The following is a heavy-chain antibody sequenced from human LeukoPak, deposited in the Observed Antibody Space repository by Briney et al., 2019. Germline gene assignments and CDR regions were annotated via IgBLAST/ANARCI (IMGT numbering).Heavy chain of an antibody. Sequence: SETLSLTCAVYGGSLSGYYWSWIRQPPGKGLEWIGEINHSGSTNNNPSLKGRVTISVDTSKNQFSLKLSSVTAADTAVYYCARKHSSGWYRNFDYWGQGTLVTVSS. V-gene: IGHV4-34*01. CDR1: GGSLSGYY. D-gene: IGHD6-19*01. CDR3: ARKHSSGWYRNFDY. J-gene: IGHJ4*02. CDR2: INHSGST.